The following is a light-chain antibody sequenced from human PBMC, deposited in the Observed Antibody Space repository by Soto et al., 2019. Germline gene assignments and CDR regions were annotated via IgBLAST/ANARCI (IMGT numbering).Light chain of an antibody. CDR2: AAS. V-gene: IGKV1-5*01. CDR1: QGITMW. Sequence: DVQMTQSPSTLSASVGDRVTITCRASQGITMWLALYQQKPGRAAKSLLYAASRLQSGVPSRFSGSGSGTELTLTISSLQPDDFATYYCQQYDSYPWTFGQGTKVDIK. J-gene: IGKJ1*01. CDR3: QQYDSYPWT.